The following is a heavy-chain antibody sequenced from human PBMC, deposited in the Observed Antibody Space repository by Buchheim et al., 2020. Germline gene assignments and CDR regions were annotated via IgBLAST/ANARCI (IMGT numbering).Heavy chain of an antibody. CDR3: SRWDDL. CDR2: IIPVFGTL. V-gene: IGHV1-69*06. CDR1: GGTFSSAV. J-gene: IGHJ2*01. D-gene: IGHD1-26*01. Sequence: QLVQSGAEVKRPGSSVKVSCRASGGTFSSAVIGWVRHAPGHGLEWMGGIIPVFGTLNYAQKFQGRLSIAADRSTSTVYMELSSLTSEDTAVYFCSRWDDLWGRGTL.